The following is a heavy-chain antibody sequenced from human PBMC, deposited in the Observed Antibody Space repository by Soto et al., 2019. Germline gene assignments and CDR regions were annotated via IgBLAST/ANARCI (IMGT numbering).Heavy chain of an antibody. J-gene: IGHJ4*02. CDR3: TRDGDYGYSLAY. Sequence: QVQLQESGPGLVKPSETLTLTCAVSGASISTGKWWSWVRQPPGKGLEWIGENSHSVSANYNPALRSRVTIEVDKSKNQFSLMLSVTAADTAMYYCTRDGDYGYSLAYWGQGTLVTVSS. D-gene: IGHD5-18*01. V-gene: IGHV4-4*02. CDR1: GASISTGKW. CDR2: NSHSVSA.